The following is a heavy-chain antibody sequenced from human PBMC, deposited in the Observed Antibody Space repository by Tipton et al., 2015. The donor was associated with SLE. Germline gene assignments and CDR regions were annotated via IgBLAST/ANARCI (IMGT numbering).Heavy chain of an antibody. Sequence: TLSLTCTVSSGSISSYYWSWIRQPPGKGLEWIAYVHNSGRTNFNPSLRSRVAISVATSNQFSLQLSAVTAADTAVYYCARAYQVFWSGFMPIYNYMDVWGKGTTVTVSS. CDR2: VHNSGRT. CDR1: SGSISSYY. J-gene: IGHJ6*03. V-gene: IGHV4-59*01. D-gene: IGHD3-3*01. CDR3: ARAYQVFWSGFMPIYNYMDV.